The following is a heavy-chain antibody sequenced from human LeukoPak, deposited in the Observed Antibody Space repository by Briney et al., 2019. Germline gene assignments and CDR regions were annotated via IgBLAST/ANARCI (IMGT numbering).Heavy chain of an antibody. CDR3: ASTGGVGATHDAFDI. Sequence: ASVKVSCKASGGTFSSYAISWVRQAPGQGLEWMGRIIPIFGTANYAQKFQGRVTITADESTSTAYMELSSLRSEDTAVYYCASTGGVGATHDAFDIWGQGTMVTVSS. J-gene: IGHJ3*02. D-gene: IGHD1-26*01. V-gene: IGHV1-69*13. CDR1: GGTFSSYA. CDR2: IIPIFGTA.